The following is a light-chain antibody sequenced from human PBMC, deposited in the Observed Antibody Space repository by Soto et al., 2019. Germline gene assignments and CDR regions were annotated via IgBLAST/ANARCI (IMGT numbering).Light chain of an antibody. Sequence: EIVMTQSPATLSVSPGERATLSCRASQSVSSNFLDWYQQKPGQAPRLLIYGASSRATGIPDRFSGSGSGTDFTLTISRLEPEDFAVYYCQQYGSSRTWTFGQGTKVDIK. V-gene: IGKV3-20*01. J-gene: IGKJ1*01. CDR2: GAS. CDR1: QSVSSNF. CDR3: QQYGSSRTWT.